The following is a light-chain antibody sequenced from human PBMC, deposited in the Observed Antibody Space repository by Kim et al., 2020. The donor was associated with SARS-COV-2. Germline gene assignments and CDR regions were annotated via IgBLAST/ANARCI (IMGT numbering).Light chain of an antibody. CDR2: AAS. CDR3: QQYYSYPA. Sequence: ASTGDRVTITCRASQGISSYLAWYQQKPGKSPKLLIYAASTLQSGVPSRFSGSGSGTDFTLTISCLQSEDFATYYCQQYYSYPAFGQGTKVDIK. CDR1: QGISSY. V-gene: IGKV1-8*01. J-gene: IGKJ1*01.